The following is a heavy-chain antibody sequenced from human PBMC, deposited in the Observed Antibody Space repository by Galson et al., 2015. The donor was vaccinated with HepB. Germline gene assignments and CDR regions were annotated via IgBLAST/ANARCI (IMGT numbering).Heavy chain of an antibody. CDR1: GDTFIAYG. CDR2: VIPAFGTS. V-gene: IGHV1-69*06. D-gene: IGHD2-15*01. Sequence: SVKVSCKASGDTFIAYGFNWGRQSPGQGLEWMGEVIPAFGTSTYAQRFQGRLSISADKSTTTASMELSGLESEDTAIYYCAVRRCSGGSCYSRHGLDSWGQGTLVTISS. J-gene: IGHJ5*01. CDR3: AVRRCSGGSCYSRHGLDS.